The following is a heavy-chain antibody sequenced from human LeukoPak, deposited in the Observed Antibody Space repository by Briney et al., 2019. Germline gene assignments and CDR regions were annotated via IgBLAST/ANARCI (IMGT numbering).Heavy chain of an antibody. Sequence: SETLSLTCTVSGGSISSYYWSWIRQPPGKGLEWIGYIYYSGSTNYNPSLKSRVTISIDTSKNQFSLKLSSVTAADTAVYYCAREGGSLEYWGQGTLVTVSS. V-gene: IGHV4-59*12. CDR1: GGSISSYY. CDR2: IYYSGST. J-gene: IGHJ4*02. D-gene: IGHD2-15*01. CDR3: AREGGSLEY.